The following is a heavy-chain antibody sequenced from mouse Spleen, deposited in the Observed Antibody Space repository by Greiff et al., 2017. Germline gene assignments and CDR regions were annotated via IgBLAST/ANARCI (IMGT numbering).Heavy chain of an antibody. J-gene: IGHJ1*01. D-gene: IGHD4-1*02. V-gene: IGHV2-9-1*01. CDR3: ARINWDVDWYFDV. Sequence: QVQLQQSGPGLVAPSQSLSITCTVSGFSLTSYAISWVRQPPGKGLEWLGVIWTGGGTNYNSALKSRLSISKDNSKSQVFLKMNSLQTDDTARYYCARINWDVDWYFDVWGAGTTVTVSS. CDR1: GFSLTSYA. CDR2: IWTGGGT.